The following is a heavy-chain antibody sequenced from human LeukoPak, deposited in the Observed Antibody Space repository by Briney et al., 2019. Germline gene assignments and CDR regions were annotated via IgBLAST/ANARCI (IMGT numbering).Heavy chain of an antibody. CDR2: INWNGGST. CDR3: ARDSTGEWGHFDY. D-gene: IGHD1-26*01. J-gene: IGHJ4*02. CDR1: GFTFDDYG. V-gene: IGHV3-20*04. Sequence: PGGSLRLSCAASGFTFDDYGMSWVHQAPGKGLEWVSGINWNGGSTGYADSVKGRFTISRDNAKNSLYLQKNSLRAEDTALYYCARDSTGEWGHFDYWGQGTLVTVSS.